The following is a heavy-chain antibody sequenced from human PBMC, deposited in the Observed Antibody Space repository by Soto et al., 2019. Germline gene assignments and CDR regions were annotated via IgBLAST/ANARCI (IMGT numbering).Heavy chain of an antibody. J-gene: IGHJ4*02. CDR1: GGSISSSSYY. D-gene: IGHD3-3*01. CDR2: IYYSGST. CDR3: ATIPLEWLLPYIDY. V-gene: IGHV4-39*01. Sequence: SETLSLTCTVSGGSISSSSYYWGWIRQPPGKGLEWIGSIYYSGSTYYNPSLKSRVTISVDTSKNQFPLKLSSVTAADTAVYYCATIPLEWLLPYIDYWGQGTLVTVSS.